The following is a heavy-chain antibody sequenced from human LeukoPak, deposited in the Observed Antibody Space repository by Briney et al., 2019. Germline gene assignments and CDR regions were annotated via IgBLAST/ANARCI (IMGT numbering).Heavy chain of an antibody. D-gene: IGHD5-12*01. CDR2: VSPPGGGT. Sequence: PGGSLRLSCAASGFTFSIHGMNWVRQAPGKGLEWLSGVSPPGGGTYYADSVKGRFIISRDNSKNTLYLQMNSLSAEDTAVYYCAKDTVKVTTIRRVPHYMDVWGKGTTVTVSS. CDR1: GFTFSIHG. V-gene: IGHV3-23*01. CDR3: AKDTVKVTTIRRVPHYMDV. J-gene: IGHJ6*03.